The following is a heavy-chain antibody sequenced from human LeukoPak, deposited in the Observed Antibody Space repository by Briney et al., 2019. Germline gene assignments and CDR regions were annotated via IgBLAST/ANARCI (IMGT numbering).Heavy chain of an antibody. V-gene: IGHV1-8*03. CDR1: GYTFTNYD. CDR2: MNPKSGNT. D-gene: IGHD1-26*01. CDR3: ARTLKWTLVGFDY. Sequence: ASVKVSCKASGYTFTNYDINWVRQATGQGLEWMGWMNPKSGNTGYAQKFQGRVTITRNTSISTAYMELSSLRSEDTAVYYCARTLKWTLVGFDYWGQGTLVTVSS. J-gene: IGHJ4*02.